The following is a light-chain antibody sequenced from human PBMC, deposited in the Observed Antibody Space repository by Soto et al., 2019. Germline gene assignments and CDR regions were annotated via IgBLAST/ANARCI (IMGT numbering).Light chain of an antibody. Sequence: EIVLTQSPGSLSLSPGQRATLSCRASQSVDTTSFAWYQKKPGQAPRLLIYGASKRATGIPDRFSGSGSGTDFTLIISRLEPEDFAVYYCQQYMSSVTFVQGTKVEIK. J-gene: IGKJ1*01. CDR2: GAS. CDR1: QSVDTTS. CDR3: QQYMSSVT. V-gene: IGKV3-20*01.